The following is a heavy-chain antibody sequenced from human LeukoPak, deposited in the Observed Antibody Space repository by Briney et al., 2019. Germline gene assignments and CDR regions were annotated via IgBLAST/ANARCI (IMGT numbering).Heavy chain of an antibody. D-gene: IGHD3-10*01. Sequence: SETLSLTCAVYGGSFSGYYWSWIRQPPGKGLEWIGEINRSGSTNYNASLKSRVTISVDTCKNQFSLKLSSVTAADTAVYYCARVKWFGERYYYYYYMDVWGKGTTVTVPS. J-gene: IGHJ6*03. CDR3: ARVKWFGERYYYYYYMDV. CDR1: GGSFSGYY. V-gene: IGHV4-34*01. CDR2: INRSGST.